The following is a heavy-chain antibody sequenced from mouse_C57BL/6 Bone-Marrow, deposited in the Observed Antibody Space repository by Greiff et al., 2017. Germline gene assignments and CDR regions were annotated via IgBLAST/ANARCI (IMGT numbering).Heavy chain of an antibody. CDR3: ARNSNFPWFAY. Sequence: EVQLQQSGPVLVKPGASVKMSCKASGYTFTDYYMNWVKQSYGKSLEWIGVINPYNGGTSYNQKFKGKATLTVDKSSSTAYMELNSLTSEDSAVYYCARNSNFPWFAYWGQGTLVTVSA. CDR2: INPYNGGT. D-gene: IGHD2-5*01. V-gene: IGHV1-19*01. CDR1: GYTFTDYY. J-gene: IGHJ3*01.